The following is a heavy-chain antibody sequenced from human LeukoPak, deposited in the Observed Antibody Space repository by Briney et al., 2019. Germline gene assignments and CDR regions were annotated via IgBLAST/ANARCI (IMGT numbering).Heavy chain of an antibody. CDR3: ARGETSSYDY. Sequence: GGSLRLSCAASGFSVSSNYMTWVRQAPGKGLEWISVIYSGGNTYYADSVKGRFTISRDNSKNTVYLQMNSLRAEDTAVYYCARGETSSYDYWGQGTLVTVSS. CDR1: GFSVSSNY. CDR2: IYSGGNT. V-gene: IGHV3-53*01. D-gene: IGHD2-2*01. J-gene: IGHJ4*02.